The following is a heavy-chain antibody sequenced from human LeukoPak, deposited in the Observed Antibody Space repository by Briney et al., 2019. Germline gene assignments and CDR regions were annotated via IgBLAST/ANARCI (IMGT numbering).Heavy chain of an antibody. CDR1: GGSISSGDYY. D-gene: IGHD5-12*01. V-gene: IGHV4-30-4*01. CDR3: AREYRGYSGYDYWGNWFDP. Sequence: SETLSLTCTVSGGSISSGDYYWSWIRQPPGKGQEWIGYIYYSGTTYYNPSLKSRVTISVDTSKNQFSLKLSSVTAADTAVYYCAREYRGYSGYDYWGNWFDPWGQGTLVTVSS. J-gene: IGHJ5*02. CDR2: IYYSGTT.